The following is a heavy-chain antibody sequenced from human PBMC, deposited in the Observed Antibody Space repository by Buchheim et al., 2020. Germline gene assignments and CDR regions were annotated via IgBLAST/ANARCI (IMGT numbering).Heavy chain of an antibody. CDR3: ARGRTGGGMDV. V-gene: IGHV3-33*01. CDR1: GFTFSSYG. CDR2: IWYDGSNK. Sequence: VQLVESGGGVVQPGRSLRLSCAASGFTFSSYGMHWVRQAPGKGLEWVAVIWYDGSNKYYADSVKGRFTISRDNSKNTLYLSMNGVDAEEKDVYYYARGRTGGGMDVWGKGTT. J-gene: IGHJ6*04. D-gene: IGHD1/OR15-1a*01.